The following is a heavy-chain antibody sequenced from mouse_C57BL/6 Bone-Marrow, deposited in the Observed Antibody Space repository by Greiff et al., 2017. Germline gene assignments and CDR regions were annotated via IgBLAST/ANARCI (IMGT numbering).Heavy chain of an antibody. J-gene: IGHJ2*01. Sequence: EVKLVESGGGLVQPGGSLSLSCAASGFTFTDYYMSWVRQPPGKALEWLGFIRNKANGYTTEYSASVKGRFTISRDNSQSSLYLQMNALRAEDSATYYCARYRGYFDYWGQGTTLTVSS. CDR3: ARYRGYFDY. V-gene: IGHV7-3*01. CDR1: GFTFTDYY. CDR2: IRNKANGYTT.